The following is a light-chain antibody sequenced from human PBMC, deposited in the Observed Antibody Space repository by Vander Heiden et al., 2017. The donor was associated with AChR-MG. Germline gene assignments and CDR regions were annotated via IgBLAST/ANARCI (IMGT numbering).Light chain of an antibody. V-gene: IGLV6-57*03. Sequence: FMLTQPHSVSAAPGKTVTISCTRSSGSIARNYVQWYQQRPGSAPTTVIYEDNQRHAGVPDRVSGSIDSSSNSASLTSTGLKTEDEADYYCQSYDSSNRGVVFGGGTKLTVL. CDR2: EDN. J-gene: IGLJ2*01. CDR3: QSYDSSNRGVV. CDR1: SGSIARNY.